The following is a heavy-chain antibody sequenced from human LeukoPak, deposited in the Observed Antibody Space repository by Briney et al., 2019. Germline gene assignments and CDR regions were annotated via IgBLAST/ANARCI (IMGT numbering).Heavy chain of an antibody. CDR2: IYYSGST. J-gene: IGHJ3*02. D-gene: IGHD2-2*01. Sequence: PSETLSLTCTVSGGSISSSSYYWGWIRQPPGKGLEWIGSIYYSGSTYYNLSLKSRVTISVDTSKNQFSLKLSSVTAADTAVYYCARIKGDFNAPYQLPPDDAFDIWGQGTMVTVSS. CDR3: ARIKGDFNAPYQLPPDDAFDI. V-gene: IGHV4-39*07. CDR1: GGSISSSSYY.